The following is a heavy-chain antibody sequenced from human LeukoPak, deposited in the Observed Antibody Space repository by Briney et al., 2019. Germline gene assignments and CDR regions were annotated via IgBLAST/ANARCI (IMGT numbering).Heavy chain of an antibody. D-gene: IGHD1-26*01. CDR2: IKQDGSET. J-gene: IGHJ4*02. V-gene: IGHV3-7*04. Sequence: GKSLRLSCAASGFTFSSYWVSWVRQAPGKGLEWVANIKQDGSETYYVDSVKGRFTISRDNARNSLYLQMNSLRAEDTAVYYCARGSPYSGAYYPFDNWGQGTLVTVSS. CDR1: GFTFSSYW. CDR3: ARGSPYSGAYYPFDN.